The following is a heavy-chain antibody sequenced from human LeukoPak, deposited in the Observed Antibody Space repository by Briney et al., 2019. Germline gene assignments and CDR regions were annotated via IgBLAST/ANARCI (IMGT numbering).Heavy chain of an antibody. CDR2: IYNSGTT. J-gene: IGHJ4*02. V-gene: IGHV3-66*01. CDR1: EFTVSNNH. Sequence: GGSLRLSCAVSEFTVSNNHLTWVCQAPGKGLECVSVIYNSGTTFYADSVKGRFTISRDNSKNTLYLQMNSLRADDTAVYYCAGYGGFSFWGQGTLVTVSS. D-gene: IGHD4-23*01. CDR3: AGYGGFSF.